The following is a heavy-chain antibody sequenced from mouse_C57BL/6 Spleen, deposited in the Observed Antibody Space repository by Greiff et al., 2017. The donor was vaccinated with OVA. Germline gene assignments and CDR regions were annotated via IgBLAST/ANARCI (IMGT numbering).Heavy chain of an antibody. CDR2: IYPGDGDT. J-gene: IGHJ4*01. D-gene: IGHD1-1*01. CDR3: ARNGSSIYYAMDY. Sequence: VQVVESGAELVKPGASVKISCKASGYAFSSYWMNWVKQRPGKGLEWIGQIYPGDGDTNYNGKFKGKATLTADKSSSTAYMQLSSLTSEDSAVYFCARNGSSIYYAMDYWGQGTSVTVSS. CDR1: GYAFSSYW. V-gene: IGHV1-80*01.